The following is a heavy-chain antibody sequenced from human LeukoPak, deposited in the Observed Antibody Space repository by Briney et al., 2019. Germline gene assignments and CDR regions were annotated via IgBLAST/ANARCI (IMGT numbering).Heavy chain of an antibody. D-gene: IGHD5-12*01. CDR1: GFTFSKAW. V-gene: IGHV3-15*01. Sequence: GGSLRLSCVASGFTFSKAWMSWVRQAPGKGLEWVGRIKTKTDGGTTDYAAPVKGRFTISRDDSKSTLYLQMNSLKTEDTALYFCTGFETSGPDAFDIWGRGTMVTVSS. CDR3: TGFETSGPDAFDI. J-gene: IGHJ3*02. CDR2: IKTKTDGGTT.